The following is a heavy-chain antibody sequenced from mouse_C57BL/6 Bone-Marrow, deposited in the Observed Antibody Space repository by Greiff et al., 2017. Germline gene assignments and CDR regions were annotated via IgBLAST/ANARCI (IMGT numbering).Heavy chain of an antibody. V-gene: IGHV1-7*01. D-gene: IGHD1-3*01. CDR2: INPSSGYT. CDR1: GYTFTSYW. CDR3: ASNYWFAY. Sequence: VQLQQSGAELAKPGASVKLSCKASGYTFTSYWMHWVNQRPGQGLEWIGYINPSSGYTKYNQKFKDKATLTADKYSSTAYMQLSSLTYEDSAVYYCASNYWFAYWGQGTLVTVSA. J-gene: IGHJ3*01.